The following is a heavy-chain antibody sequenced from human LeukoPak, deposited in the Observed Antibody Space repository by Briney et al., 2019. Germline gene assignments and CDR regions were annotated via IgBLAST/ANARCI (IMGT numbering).Heavy chain of an antibody. CDR3: ASRRDGYNPYYYYYMDV. CDR1: GYTFTSYY. J-gene: IGHJ6*03. D-gene: IGHD5-24*01. CDR2: INPSGGST. Sequence: ASVKVSCKASGYTFTSYYMHWVRQAPGQGLEWMGIINPSGGSTSYAQKFQGRVTMTRDMSTSTVYMELSSLRSEDTAVYYCASRRDGYNPYYYYYMDVWGKGTTVTVSS. V-gene: IGHV1-46*01.